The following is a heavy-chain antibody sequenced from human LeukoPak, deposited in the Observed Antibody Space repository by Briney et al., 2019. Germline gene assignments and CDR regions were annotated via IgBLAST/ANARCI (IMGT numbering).Heavy chain of an antibody. CDR2: IKEDGSEK. Sequence: GGSLRLSCAASGFTFSSYWMSWVRQAPGKGLEWVANIKEDGSEKYYVDSVKGRFTISRDNGKNSLYLQMNSLRAEDTAVYYCARTLAARHTSGYIDYWGQGTLVTVSS. CDR1: GFTFSSYW. J-gene: IGHJ4*02. V-gene: IGHV3-7*01. D-gene: IGHD3-22*01. CDR3: ARTLAARHTSGYIDY.